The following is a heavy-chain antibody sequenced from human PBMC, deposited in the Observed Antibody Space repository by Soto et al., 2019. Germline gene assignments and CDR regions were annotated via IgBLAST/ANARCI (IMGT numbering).Heavy chain of an antibody. Sequence: GGSLRLSCAASGFTFSSYWMSWVRQAPGKGLEWVANIKQDGSEKYYVDSVKGRFTISRDNAKNSLYLQMNSLRAEDTAVYYCARTLFDVTGIFDYWGQGTLVTVSS. CDR3: ARTLFDVTGIFDY. CDR2: IKQDGSEK. J-gene: IGHJ4*02. D-gene: IGHD1-20*01. V-gene: IGHV3-7*01. CDR1: GFTFSSYW.